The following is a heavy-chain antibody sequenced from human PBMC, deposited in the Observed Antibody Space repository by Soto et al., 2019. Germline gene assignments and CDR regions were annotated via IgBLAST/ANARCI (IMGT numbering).Heavy chain of an antibody. Sequence: SVKVSCKASGGTFSSYAISWVRQAPGQGLEWMGGIIPIFGSANYAQKLQGRVTIPADKSTSTASMEPSSLRSEGSSVYYCARGLGCRSNSCYLSHWDDTYYGMDVWGQGTTVTASS. CDR2: IIPIFGSA. CDR3: ARGLGCRSNSCYLSHWDDTYYGMDV. D-gene: IGHD2-2*01. J-gene: IGHJ6*02. CDR1: GGTFSSYA. V-gene: IGHV1-69*06.